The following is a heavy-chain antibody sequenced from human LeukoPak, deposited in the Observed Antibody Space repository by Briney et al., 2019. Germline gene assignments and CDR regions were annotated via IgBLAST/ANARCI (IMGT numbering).Heavy chain of an antibody. V-gene: IGHV4-38-2*02. CDR3: ARDSMGAFDY. CDR1: GYSISSGYY. CDR2: IYHSGST. J-gene: IGHJ4*02. Sequence: SETLSLTCTVSGYSISSGYYWGWIRQPPGKGLEWIGSIYHSGSTYYNPSLKSRVTISVDTSKNQFSLKLSSGTAADTAVYYCARDSMGAFDYWGQGTLVTVSS. D-gene: IGHD1-26*01.